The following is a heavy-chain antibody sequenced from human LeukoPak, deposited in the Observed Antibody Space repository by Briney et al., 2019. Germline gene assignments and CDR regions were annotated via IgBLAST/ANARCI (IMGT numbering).Heavy chain of an antibody. CDR2: IKQDGSEK. V-gene: IGHV3-7*01. CDR3: ARDESSILDY. J-gene: IGHJ4*02. CDR1: GFTFNSYW. D-gene: IGHD2/OR15-2a*01. Sequence: GGSLRLSCAASGFTFNSYWMNWVRQAPGKGLEWVANIKQDGSEKYYVDSVKGRFTISRDNAKNSLYLQMNSLRAEDTAVYYCARDESSILDYWGQGTLVTVSS.